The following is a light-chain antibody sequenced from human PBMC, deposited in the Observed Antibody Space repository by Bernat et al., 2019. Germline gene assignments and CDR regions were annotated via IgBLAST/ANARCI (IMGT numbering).Light chain of an antibody. CDR3: SSYTSNNNFVV. CDR2: AVS. CDR1: SSDVGAYNY. V-gene: IGLV2-8*01. Sequence: QSALTQPPSASGSPGQSVTISCTGTSSDVGAYNYVSWYQQHPGKAPKLMIYAVSKRPSGVPDRFSGSKSGNTASLTISGLQAEDEADYYCSSYTSNNNFVVFGGGTKLTVL. J-gene: IGLJ2*01.